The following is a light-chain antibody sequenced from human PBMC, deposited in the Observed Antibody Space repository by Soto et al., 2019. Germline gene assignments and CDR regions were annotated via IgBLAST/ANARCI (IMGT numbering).Light chain of an antibody. J-gene: IGKJ2*01. CDR3: QQYGSSPMYT. CDR2: VAS. Sequence: EIVLTQSPCTLSLSPVERATLSCRASQSVSSSYLAWYQQKPGQAPRLLIYVASSRATGIPDRFSGSGSGSDFTLTISRLEPEDFAVYYCQQYGSSPMYTFGQGTKLETK. CDR1: QSVSSSY. V-gene: IGKV3-20*01.